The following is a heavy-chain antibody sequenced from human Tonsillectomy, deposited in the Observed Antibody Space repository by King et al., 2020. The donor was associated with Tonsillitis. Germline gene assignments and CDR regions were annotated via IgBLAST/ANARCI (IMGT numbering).Heavy chain of an antibody. Sequence: VQLVQSGAEVKKPGSSVKVSCKASGGTFSSYAISWVRQAPGLGLEWMGGIIPIFGTANYAQKFQGRVTITADESTSTAYMELSSLRSEDTAVYYCARGVPAAKLGSDWFDPWGQGTLVTVSS. D-gene: IGHD2-2*01. CDR1: GGTFSSYA. CDR3: ARGVPAAKLGSDWFDP. J-gene: IGHJ5*02. CDR2: IIPIFGTA. V-gene: IGHV1-69*12.